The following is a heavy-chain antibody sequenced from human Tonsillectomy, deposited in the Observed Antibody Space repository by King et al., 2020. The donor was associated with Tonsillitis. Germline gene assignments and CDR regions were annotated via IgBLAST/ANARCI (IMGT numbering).Heavy chain of an antibody. CDR2: ISYDGSNK. V-gene: IGHV3-30*18. CDR1: GFTFSRYG. Sequence: VQLVESGGGVVQPGRSLRLSCAASGFTFSRYGMHWVRQAPGKGLEWVAVISYDGSNKYSADSVKGRFTISRDNSKNTLYLQMNSLRPEDTAVYYCAKDLGDGYPGHFFDSWGQGTLVTVSS. CDR3: AKDLGDGYPGHFFDS. D-gene: IGHD5-24*01. J-gene: IGHJ4*02.